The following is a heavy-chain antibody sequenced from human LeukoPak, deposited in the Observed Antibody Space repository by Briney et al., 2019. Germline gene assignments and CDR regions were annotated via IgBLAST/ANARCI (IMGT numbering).Heavy chain of an antibody. CDR1: GFNFNTYT. Sequence: GGSLRLSCAASGFNFNTYTMNWVRQAPGKGLEWVSAISGSGGSTYYADSVKGRFTISRDNSKNTVSLQMSSLRVEDTAVYYCANFKGKDGIKDHFDYWGQGTLVTVSS. V-gene: IGHV3-23*01. CDR2: ISGSGGST. J-gene: IGHJ4*02. D-gene: IGHD5-24*01. CDR3: ANFKGKDGIKDHFDY.